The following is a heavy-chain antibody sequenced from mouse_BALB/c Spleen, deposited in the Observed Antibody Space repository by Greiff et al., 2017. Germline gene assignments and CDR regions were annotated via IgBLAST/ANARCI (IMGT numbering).Heavy chain of an antibody. Sequence: DVKLVESGGGLVQPGGSLKLSCAASGFTFSSYTLSWVRQTPEKRLEWVAYISNGGGSTYYPDTVKGRFTISRDNAKNTLYLQMSSLKSEDTAMYYCARQRVSFYAMDYGGQGTSVTVAS. V-gene: IGHV5-12-2*01. CDR3: ARQRVSFYAMDY. CDR1: GFTFSSYT. D-gene: IGHD1-2*01. CDR2: ISNGGGST. J-gene: IGHJ4*01.